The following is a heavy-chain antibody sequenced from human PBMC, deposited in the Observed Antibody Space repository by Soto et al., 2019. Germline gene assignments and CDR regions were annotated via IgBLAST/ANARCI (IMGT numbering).Heavy chain of an antibody. CDR2: FDLEEGEI. CDR3: ARGKGAVAGRVGPWLDP. Sequence: QVQLVQSGAEVKKSGASVKVSCKVSGYTLSELSIHWVRQAPGKGLEWMGGFDLEEGEIVYAQKFQGRVTVTEDTSTDTVYMELSSLRSEDTARYYCARGKGAVAGRVGPWLDPWGQGTLVTVSS. CDR1: GYTLSELS. V-gene: IGHV1-24*01. D-gene: IGHD6-19*01. J-gene: IGHJ5*02.